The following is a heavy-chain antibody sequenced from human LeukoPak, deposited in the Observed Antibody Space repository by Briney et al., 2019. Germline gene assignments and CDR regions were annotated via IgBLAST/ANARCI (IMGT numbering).Heavy chain of an antibody. D-gene: IGHD2-15*01. Sequence: GGSLRLSCVVSGVTVSSNYMSWVRQAPGKGLEWVSVLYPGGTTYFADSVKGRFTISRDNSKNTLYLQMNSLRPEDTALYYCARTVVAAKTYYFDYWGRGTLVTVSS. CDR1: GVTVSSNY. CDR2: LYPGGTT. J-gene: IGHJ4*02. V-gene: IGHV3-53*01. CDR3: ARTVVAAKTYYFDY.